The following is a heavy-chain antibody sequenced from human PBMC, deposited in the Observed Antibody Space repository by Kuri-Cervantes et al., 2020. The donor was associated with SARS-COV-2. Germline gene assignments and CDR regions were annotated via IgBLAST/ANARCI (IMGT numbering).Heavy chain of an antibody. V-gene: IGHV3-47*02. D-gene: IGHD2/OR15-2a*01. CDR1: GFAFSSYV. CDR3: AKVGLSFDY. J-gene: IGHJ4*02. Sequence: GESLKISCAASGFAFSSYVLHWVRRAPGKGPEWVSAIGTGGDTYYADSVKGRFTISRDNSKNTLYLQMNSLRAEDSALYYCAKVGLSFDYWGQGTLVTVSS. CDR2: IGTGGDT.